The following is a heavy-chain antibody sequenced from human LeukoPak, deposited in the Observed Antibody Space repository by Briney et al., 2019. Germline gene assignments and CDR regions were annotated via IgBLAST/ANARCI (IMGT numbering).Heavy chain of an antibody. CDR3: ARVGTAMVGYYYYGMDV. J-gene: IGHJ6*04. D-gene: IGHD5-18*01. V-gene: IGHV4-59*12. Sequence: PSETLSLTCTVSGGSISSCYWSWIRQPPGKGLEWIGYIYYSGSTNYNPSLKSRVTISVDTFKNQFSLKLSSVTAADTAVYYCARVGTAMVGYYYYGMDVWGKGTTVTVSS. CDR2: IYYSGST. CDR1: GGSISSCY.